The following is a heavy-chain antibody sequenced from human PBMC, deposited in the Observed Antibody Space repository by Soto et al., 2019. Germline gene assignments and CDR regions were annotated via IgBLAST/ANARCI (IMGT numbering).Heavy chain of an antibody. V-gene: IGHV4-59*08. J-gene: IGHJ4*02. Sequence: QVQLQESGPGLVKPSETLSLTCTVSGGSISSYYWSWIRQPPGKGLEWIGYIYYSGSTNYNPSLKSRVTISVETSKNQFSLKLSSVTAADTAVYYCARRNGYSGYVVFDYWGQGTLVTVSS. CDR2: IYYSGST. CDR3: ARRNGYSGYVVFDY. D-gene: IGHD5-12*01. CDR1: GGSISSYY.